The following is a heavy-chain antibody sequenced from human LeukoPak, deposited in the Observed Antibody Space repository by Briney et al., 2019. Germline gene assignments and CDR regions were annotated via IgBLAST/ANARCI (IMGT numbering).Heavy chain of an antibody. V-gene: IGHV4-59*08. D-gene: IGHD2-15*01. CDR2: IYYSGST. CDR1: GGSISSYY. Sequence: SETLSLTCTVSGGSISSYYWSWIRQPPGKGLEWIGYIYYSGSTNYNPSLKSRVTISVDTSKNQFSLKLSSVTAADTAVYYCARNRYCSGGSCSDFDYWGQGTLVTVSS. J-gene: IGHJ4*02. CDR3: ARNRYCSGGSCSDFDY.